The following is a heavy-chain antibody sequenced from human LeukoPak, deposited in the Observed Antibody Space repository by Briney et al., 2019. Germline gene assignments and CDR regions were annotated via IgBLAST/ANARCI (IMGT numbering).Heavy chain of an antibody. CDR2: ISSSSSYI. CDR3: ARDGNKGSSYDY. V-gene: IGHV3-21*01. Sequence: SISSSSSYIYYADSVKGRFTISRDNAKNSLYLQMNSLRAEDTAVYYCARDGNKGSSYDYWGQGTLVTVSS. D-gene: IGHD6-6*01. J-gene: IGHJ4*02.